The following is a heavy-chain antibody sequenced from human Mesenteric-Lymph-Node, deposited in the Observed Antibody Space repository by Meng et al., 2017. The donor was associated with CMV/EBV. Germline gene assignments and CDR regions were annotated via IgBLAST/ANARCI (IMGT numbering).Heavy chain of an antibody. V-gene: IGHV4-39*01. CDR2: IYYSGST. D-gene: IGHD1-26*01. J-gene: IGHJ4*02. CDR1: GGPISSSSYY. Sequence: SETLSLTCTVSGGPISSSSYYWGWIRQPPGKGLEWIGSIYYSGSTYYNPSLKSRVTISVDTSKNQFSLKLSSVTAADTAVYYCARLEWELDFDYWGQGTLVTVSS. CDR3: ARLEWELDFDY.